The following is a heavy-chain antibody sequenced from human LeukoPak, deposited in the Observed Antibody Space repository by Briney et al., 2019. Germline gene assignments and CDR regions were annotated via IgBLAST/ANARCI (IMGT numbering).Heavy chain of an antibody. CDR2: INHSGST. V-gene: IGHV4-34*01. D-gene: IGHD6-6*01. CDR3: ARSRAGSSSSNWFDP. Sequence: SETLSLTCAVYGGSFSGYYWSWIRQPPGKGLEWIGEINHSGSTNYNPSLKSRVTISVDTPKNQFSLKLSSVTAADTAVYYCARSRAGSSSSNWFDPWGQGTLVTVSS. CDR1: GGSFSGYY. J-gene: IGHJ5*02.